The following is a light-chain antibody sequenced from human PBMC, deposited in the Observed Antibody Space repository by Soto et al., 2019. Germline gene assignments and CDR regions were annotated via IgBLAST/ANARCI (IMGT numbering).Light chain of an antibody. V-gene: IGLV9-49*01. CDR3: GADHGGGSNFVYV. Sequence: QLVLTQPPSASASLGASVTLTCTLSSSYSNYKVDWYQQRPGKGPRFVMRVGTGGIVGSKGDGIPDRFSVLGSGLNRYLTINNIQEEDESDYYCGADHGGGSNFVYVFGTGTQLTVL. J-gene: IGLJ7*01. CDR1: SSYSNYK. CDR2: VGTGGIVG.